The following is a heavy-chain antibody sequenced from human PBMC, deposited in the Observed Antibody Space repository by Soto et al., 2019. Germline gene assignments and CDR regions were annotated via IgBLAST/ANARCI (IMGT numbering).Heavy chain of an antibody. CDR1: GFTVSNAW. Sequence: EVQLVESGGGLVKPGWSLRLSCAASGFTVSNAWMSWVRQAPGKGLEWVGRIKSKTDGRTTEYDAPVKGRFIISRDDSKNTLFLQMNSLKTEDTAVYYCTRYRYGASEYWGHRTLVTVSS. J-gene: IGHJ4*01. V-gene: IGHV3-15*01. CDR2: IKSKTDGRTT. D-gene: IGHD5-18*01. CDR3: TRYRYGASEY.